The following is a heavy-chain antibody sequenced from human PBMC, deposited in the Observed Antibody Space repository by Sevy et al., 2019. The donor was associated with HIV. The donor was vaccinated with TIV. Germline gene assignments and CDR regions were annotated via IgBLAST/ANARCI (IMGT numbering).Heavy chain of an antibody. J-gene: IGHJ6*02. CDR2: IGTAGDT. CDR1: GFTFSTHD. D-gene: IGHD3-16*01. Sequence: GESLKISCVGSGFTFSTHDMHWVRQATGKGLEWVSGIGTAGDTYYPGSVKGRFTISRENAKNSLNLQMDSLRAGDTVVYYCARERAGREGEHYYGMDVWGQGTTVTVSS. CDR3: ARERAGREGEHYYGMDV. V-gene: IGHV3-13*01.